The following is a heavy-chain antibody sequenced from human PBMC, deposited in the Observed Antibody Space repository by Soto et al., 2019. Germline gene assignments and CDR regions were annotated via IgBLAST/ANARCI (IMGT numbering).Heavy chain of an antibody. Sequence: EVQLVESGGGLVQPGGSLRLSCAASGFSFSSYTMNWVRQAPGKGLQWVSSITNRGTHTYYADSVKGRFTISRDNDQNSLYLQMNNLRVEDTAIYFCARENELASFDSWGLGTLVTVTS. CDR1: GFSFSSYT. V-gene: IGHV3-21*01. CDR3: ARENELASFDS. J-gene: IGHJ5*01. D-gene: IGHD3-10*01. CDR2: ITNRGTHT.